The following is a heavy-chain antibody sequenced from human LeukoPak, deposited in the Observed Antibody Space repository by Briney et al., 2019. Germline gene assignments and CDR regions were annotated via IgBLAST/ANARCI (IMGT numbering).Heavy chain of an antibody. D-gene: IGHD6-19*01. V-gene: IGHV3-30*18. J-gene: IGHJ4*02. CDR2: LSYDGGTE. CDR3: AKDRLAMAVAGTLDY. CDR1: GFSFSNYG. Sequence: PGRSLRLSCAASGFSFSNYGIHWVRRAPGKGLEWVSVLSYDGGTEYYADSVNGRFTISRDNSKNTLYLQMNSLRAEDTAIYYCAKDRLAMAVAGTLDYWGQGTLVTVSS.